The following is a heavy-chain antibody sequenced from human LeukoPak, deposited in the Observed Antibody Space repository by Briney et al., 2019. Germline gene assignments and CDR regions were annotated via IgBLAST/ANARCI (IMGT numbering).Heavy chain of an antibody. J-gene: IGHJ4*02. CDR2: ISGSGGST. D-gene: IGHD6-19*01. Sequence: GGSLRLSCAASGFTFSSYGMSWVRQAPGKGLEWVSAISGSGGSTYYADSVKGRFTISRDNSKNTLYLQMNSLRAEDTAVYYCARVYVGSSGWTIDYWGQGTLVTVSS. CDR3: ARVYVGSSGWTIDY. CDR1: GFTFSSYG. V-gene: IGHV3-23*01.